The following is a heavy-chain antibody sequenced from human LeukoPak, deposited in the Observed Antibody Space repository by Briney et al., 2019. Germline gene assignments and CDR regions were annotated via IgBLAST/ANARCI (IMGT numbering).Heavy chain of an antibody. J-gene: IGHJ4*02. Sequence: GGSLRLSCAASGFAFSTYDFHWVRQTTGKGLEWVSATGTAGDTWYSGSVKGRFTISRENAKSSMYLQMNSLRVGDTAVYYCARQNRNGFDYWGQGTLVTVSS. V-gene: IGHV3-13*01. CDR3: ARQNRNGFDY. CDR1: GFAFSTYD. D-gene: IGHD2-8*01. CDR2: TGTAGDT.